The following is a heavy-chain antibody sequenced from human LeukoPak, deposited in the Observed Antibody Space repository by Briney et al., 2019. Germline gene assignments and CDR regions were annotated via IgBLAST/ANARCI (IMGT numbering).Heavy chain of an antibody. D-gene: IGHD5-12*01. CDR1: GFTVSSTY. Sequence: AGGSLRLSCAASGFTVSSTYMSWVRQAPGKGLEWVSVIYSGGSTYYADSVKGRFTISRDNSKNTLYLQMNSLGAEDTAVYYCVDIVATTLGGFDYWGQGTLVTVSS. J-gene: IGHJ4*02. V-gene: IGHV3-53*01. CDR3: VDIVATTLGGFDY. CDR2: IYSGGST.